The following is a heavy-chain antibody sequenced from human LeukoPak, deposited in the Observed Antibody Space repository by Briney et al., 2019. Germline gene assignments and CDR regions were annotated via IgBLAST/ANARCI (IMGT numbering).Heavy chain of an antibody. Sequence: GGSLRLSCAASGFTFSDHYMDWVRQAPGKGLEWVGRTRNKASSYTTEYAASVKGRFTISRDDSKNSLYLQMNSLKTEDTAVYYCARAPYGDYGYYFDYWGQGTLVTVSS. D-gene: IGHD4-17*01. CDR3: ARAPYGDYGYYFDY. V-gene: IGHV3-72*01. J-gene: IGHJ4*02. CDR2: TRNKASSYTT. CDR1: GFTFSDHY.